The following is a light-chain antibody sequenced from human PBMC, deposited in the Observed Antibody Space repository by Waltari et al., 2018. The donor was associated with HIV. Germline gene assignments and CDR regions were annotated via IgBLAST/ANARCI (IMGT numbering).Light chain of an antibody. J-gene: IGLJ3*02. V-gene: IGLV2-8*01. CDR1: SSDNY. CDR3: SSYAGNNDWV. CDR2: GVS. Sequence: QSALTQPPSASGSPGQSVSISCTGTSSDNYVSWYQQHPGKAPNLILYGVSKRPSGVPHRVSGSKSGNTASLTVSGLQAEDEAHYYCSSYAGNNDWVFGGGTKLTVL.